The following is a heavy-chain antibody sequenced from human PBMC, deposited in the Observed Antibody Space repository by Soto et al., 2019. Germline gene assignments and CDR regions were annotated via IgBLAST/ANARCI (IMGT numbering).Heavy chain of an antibody. CDR1: GYTCSDFD. V-gene: IGHV1-8*01. CDR2: MNAKSGDT. Sequence: ASVKVSCKASGYTCSDFDINWLLQSSGQGPEWMGWMNAKSGDTFFPQRFQGKFNMTWDTSLSTAYMEVGSLTSDDTAIYYCARGNPFNYAGFDVWGQGTTVTVSS. D-gene: IGHD3-16*01. CDR3: ARGNPFNYAGFDV. J-gene: IGHJ6*02.